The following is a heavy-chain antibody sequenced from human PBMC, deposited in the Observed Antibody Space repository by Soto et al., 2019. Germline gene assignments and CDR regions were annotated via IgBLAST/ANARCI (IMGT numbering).Heavy chain of an antibody. CDR1: GFTLSGSE. Sequence: PGGSLRLSCADSGFTLSGSEVHWVRQAPGKGLEWVGCINSKADNYATIYAAAVKGRFTISRDDSKSTAFLQMNSLKAEDTAVYYCTRHPTYLDMWSHGTMVTVSS. D-gene: IGHD2-21*01. V-gene: IGHV3-73*01. CDR3: TRHPTYLDM. CDR2: INSKADNYAT. J-gene: IGHJ3*02.